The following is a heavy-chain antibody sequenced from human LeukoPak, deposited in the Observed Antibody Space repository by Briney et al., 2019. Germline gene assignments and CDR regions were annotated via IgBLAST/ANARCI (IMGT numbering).Heavy chain of an antibody. D-gene: IGHD3-22*01. CDR1: GGTFSSYA. Sequence: GASVKVSCKASGGTFSSYAISWVRQAPGQGLEWMGGIIPIFGTANYAQKFQGRVTITADESTSTAYMELSSLRSEDTAVYYCARNEEVVITTSEYFQHWGQGTLVTVSS. CDR2: IIPIFGTA. V-gene: IGHV1-69*13. J-gene: IGHJ1*01. CDR3: ARNEEVVITTSEYFQH.